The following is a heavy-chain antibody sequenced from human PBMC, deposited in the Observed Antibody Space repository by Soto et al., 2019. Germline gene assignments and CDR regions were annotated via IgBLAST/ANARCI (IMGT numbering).Heavy chain of an antibody. CDR2: MNPNSGNT. CDR3: ARDGAAVLAY. V-gene: IGHV1-8*01. Sequence: GLEWMGRMNPNSGNTGYAQKFQGRVTMTRNTSISTAYMELNCLRAEDSAAYYCARDGAAVLAYWGQRTPVTGSS. D-gene: IGHD6-25*01. J-gene: IGHJ4*02.